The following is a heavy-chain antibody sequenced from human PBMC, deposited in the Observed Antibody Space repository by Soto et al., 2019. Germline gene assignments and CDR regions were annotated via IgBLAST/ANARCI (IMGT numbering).Heavy chain of an antibody. CDR1: GYPFTAYY. D-gene: IGHD2-21*01. CDR3: TRRPMWWPPLIKDYGMDV. Sequence: QVQLVQSGAEVKKPGASMRDSCKASGYPFTAYYMHWVRQAPGRRPEWMGWVNPNDGDTHYVQKFQGRVTMNADMAISTGYKELTRLTSGDTALYYCTRRPMWWPPLIKDYGMDVWGQGTTVLVSS. V-gene: IGHV1-2*02. J-gene: IGHJ6*02. CDR2: VNPNDGDT.